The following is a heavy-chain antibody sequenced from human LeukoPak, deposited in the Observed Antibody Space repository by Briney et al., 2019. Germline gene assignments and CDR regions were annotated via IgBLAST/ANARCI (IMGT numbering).Heavy chain of an antibody. CDR2: IIPIFGTA. CDR1: GFTFSSYA. J-gene: IGHJ3*02. D-gene: IGHD2-8*01. CDR3: ARQRGLMTADAFDI. V-gene: IGHV1-69*01. Sequence: PGGSLRLSCAASGFTFSSYAISWVRQAPGQGLEWMGGIIPIFGTANYAQKFQGRVTITADESTSTAYMELSSLRSEDTAVYYCARQRGLMTADAFDIWGQGTMVTVSS.